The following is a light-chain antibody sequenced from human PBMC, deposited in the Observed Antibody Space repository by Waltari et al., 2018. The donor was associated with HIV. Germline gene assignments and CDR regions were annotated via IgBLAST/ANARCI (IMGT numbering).Light chain of an antibody. CDR3: QQYGSSPRT. V-gene: IGKV3-20*01. CDR2: GAS. CDR1: QTVSSGS. J-gene: IGKJ1*01. Sequence: EIVLTQSPGTLSLSPGEGATLSCSASQTVSSGSLAWCQLKPGQAPRLLIYGASSRATGIPDRFSGSGSGTDFTLTISRLEPEDFAVYFCQQYGSSPRTFGQGTKVEIK.